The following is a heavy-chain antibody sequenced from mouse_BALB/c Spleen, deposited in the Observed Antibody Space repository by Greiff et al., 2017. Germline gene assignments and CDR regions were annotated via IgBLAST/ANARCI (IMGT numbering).Heavy chain of an antibody. Sequence: EVKLVESGGGLVKPGGSLKLSCAASGFTFSSYTMSWVRQTPEKRLEWVATISSGGSYTYYPDSVKGRFTISRDNAKNTLYLQMSSLKSEDTAMYYCTRGEYGFDYWGQGTTLTVSS. D-gene: IGHD2-10*02. CDR3: TRGEYGFDY. V-gene: IGHV5-6-4*01. J-gene: IGHJ2*01. CDR2: ISSGGSYT. CDR1: GFTFSSYT.